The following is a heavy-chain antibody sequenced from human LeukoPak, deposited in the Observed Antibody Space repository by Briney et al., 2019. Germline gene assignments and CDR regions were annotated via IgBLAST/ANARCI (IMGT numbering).Heavy chain of an antibody. CDR2: ISSSGSTI. V-gene: IGHV3-48*03. Sequence: GGSLRLSCAASGFTFSSYEMNWVRQAPGKGLEWVSYISSSGSTIYYADSVKGRFTISRDNAKNSLYLQMNSLRAEDMALYYCAKDRGAYYGSGTPFDYWGQGTLVTVSS. D-gene: IGHD3-10*01. J-gene: IGHJ4*02. CDR1: GFTFSSYE. CDR3: AKDRGAYYGSGTPFDY.